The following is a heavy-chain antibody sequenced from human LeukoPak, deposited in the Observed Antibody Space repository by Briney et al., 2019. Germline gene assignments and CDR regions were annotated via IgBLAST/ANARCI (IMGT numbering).Heavy chain of an antibody. CDR3: ASGHYGDYVVWFDP. J-gene: IGHJ5*02. D-gene: IGHD4-17*01. Sequence: SETLSLTCAVYGGSFSGYYWSWIRQPPGKGLEWIGEINHSGSTYYNPSLKSRVTISVDTSKNQFSLKLSSVTAADTAVYYCASGHYGDYVVWFDPWGQGTLVTVSS. V-gene: IGHV4-34*01. CDR1: GGSFSGYY. CDR2: INHSGST.